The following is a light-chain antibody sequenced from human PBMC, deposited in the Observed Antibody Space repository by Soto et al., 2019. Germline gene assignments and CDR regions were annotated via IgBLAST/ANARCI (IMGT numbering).Light chain of an antibody. J-gene: IGKJ3*01. V-gene: IGKV3-20*01. CDR1: STRITNS. CDR2: AAS. Sequence: EIVLPQSPAILSFSPAQRATLSCRARSTRITNSLAWYQQRPGQTPKLLIYAASTRNTDIPERFNGSGSGTDFALTISRLQPEDFALYYCQQYDTSPLTFGPGTKVDIK. CDR3: QQYDTSPLT.